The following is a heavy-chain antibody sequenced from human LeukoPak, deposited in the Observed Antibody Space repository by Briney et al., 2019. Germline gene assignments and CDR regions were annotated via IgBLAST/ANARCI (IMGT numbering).Heavy chain of an antibody. CDR1: GGSFSGYY. CDR2: INHSGST. CDR3: ARTPRYSYGSPLVRVFDY. V-gene: IGHV4-34*01. J-gene: IGHJ4*02. D-gene: IGHD5-18*01. Sequence: PSETLSLTCAVYGGSFSGYYWSWIRQPPGKGLEWIGEINHSGSTNYNPSLKSRDTISVDTSKNQFSLKLSSVTAADTAVYYCARTPRYSYGSPLVRVFDYWGQGTLVTVSS.